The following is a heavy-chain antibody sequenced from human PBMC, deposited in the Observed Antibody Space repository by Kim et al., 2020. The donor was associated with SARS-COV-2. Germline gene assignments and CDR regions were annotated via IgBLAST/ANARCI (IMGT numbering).Heavy chain of an antibody. CDR1: GFIFSSYG. V-gene: IGHV3-30*18. CDR3: AKDYDSSGYYVYYYYGVGD. J-gene: IGHJ6*02. Sequence: GGSLRLSCAASGFIFSSYGMHWVRQAPGKGLEWVAVISYDGSNKYYADSVKGRFTISRDNSKNTLYLQMNSLRAEDTAVYYCAKDYDSSGYYVYYYYGVGDWGQGTTVTVSS. CDR2: ISYDGSNK. D-gene: IGHD3-22*01.